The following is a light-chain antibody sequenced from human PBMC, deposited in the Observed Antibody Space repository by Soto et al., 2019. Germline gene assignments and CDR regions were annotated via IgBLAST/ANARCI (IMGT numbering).Light chain of an antibody. Sequence: EIVLTQSPATLSLSPGERATLSCRASQSFASYLAWYQQKPGQAPRLLISDASNRATGIPARFSGGGSGTDFTLNISSLEPEDFAIYYCQLRTNWPPRYTFGQGTKLEIK. J-gene: IGKJ2*01. CDR3: QLRTNWPPRYT. V-gene: IGKV3-11*01. CDR2: DAS. CDR1: QSFASY.